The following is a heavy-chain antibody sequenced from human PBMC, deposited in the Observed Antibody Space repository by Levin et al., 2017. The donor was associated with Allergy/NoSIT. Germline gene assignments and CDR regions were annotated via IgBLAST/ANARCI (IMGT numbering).Heavy chain of an antibody. Sequence: SETLSLTCTVSGGSISGYYWSWIRQPAGKGLEWIGRIYTSSITNYNPSLKSRVTMSLDPSKNRFSLKLSSVTAADTAVFYCAREFNGYNGYDRNFFYGLDVWGQGTTVTVSS. V-gene: IGHV4-4*07. J-gene: IGHJ6*02. D-gene: IGHD5-12*01. CDR2: IYTSSIT. CDR1: GGSISGYY. CDR3: AREFNGYNGYDRNFFYGLDV.